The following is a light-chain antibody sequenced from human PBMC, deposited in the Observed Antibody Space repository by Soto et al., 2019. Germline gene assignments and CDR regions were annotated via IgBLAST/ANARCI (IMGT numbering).Light chain of an antibody. CDR3: QQYYSTPLT. CDR2: WAS. V-gene: IGKV4-1*01. Sequence: DIVTTQSSDSLAVSLGERATINCTSSQSVLYSSNNKNYLAWYQQKPGQPPKXLIYWASTRESGVPDRFSGSGSGTDFTLTISSLQAEDVAVYYCQQYYSTPLTLGGGTKVDIK. CDR1: QSVLYSSNNKNY. J-gene: IGKJ4*01.